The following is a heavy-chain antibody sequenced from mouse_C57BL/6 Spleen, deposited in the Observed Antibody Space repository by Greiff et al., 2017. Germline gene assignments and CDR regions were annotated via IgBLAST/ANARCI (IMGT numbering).Heavy chain of an antibody. CDR3: ARQEGDYGYYAMDY. D-gene: IGHD1-1*02. CDR2: ISSGGSYT. V-gene: IGHV5-6*01. J-gene: IGHJ4*01. CDR1: GFTFSSYG. Sequence: EVQLVESGGDLVKPGGSLKLSCAASGFTFSSYGMSWVRQTPDKRLEWVATISSGGSYTYYPDSVKGRFTISRDNAKNTRYLQMSSLKSEDTAMYYCARQEGDYGYYAMDYWGQGTSVTVSS.